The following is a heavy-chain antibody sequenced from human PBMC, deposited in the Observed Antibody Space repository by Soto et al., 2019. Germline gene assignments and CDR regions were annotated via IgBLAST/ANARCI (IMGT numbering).Heavy chain of an antibody. CDR3: ARPGITGTEYDMDV. D-gene: IGHD1-7*01. CDR1: GGSIRSNNW. V-gene: IGHV4-4*02. J-gene: IGHJ6*02. CDR2: IYHSRST. Sequence: SETLSLTCAVSGGSIRSNNWWSWVRQPPGKGLEWIGEIYHSRSTKYSPSLKSRVTISIDNSKNHFSLRLTSVTAADTAVYYCARPGITGTEYDMDVWGPGTTVTVSS.